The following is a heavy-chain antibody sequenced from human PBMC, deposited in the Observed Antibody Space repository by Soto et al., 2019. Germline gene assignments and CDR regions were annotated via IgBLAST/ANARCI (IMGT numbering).Heavy chain of an antibody. CDR3: TRPGTTTYYYYMDV. CDR2: IRSKAYGGTT. CDR1: GFTFGDYA. Sequence: GGSLRLSCTASGFTFGDYAMSWFRQAPGKGLEWVGFIRSKAYGGTTEYAASVRGRFTISRDDSKSIAYLQMNSLKTEDTALYYCTRPGTTTYYYYMDVWGKGTTVTVSS. V-gene: IGHV3-49*03. D-gene: IGHD1-7*01. J-gene: IGHJ6*03.